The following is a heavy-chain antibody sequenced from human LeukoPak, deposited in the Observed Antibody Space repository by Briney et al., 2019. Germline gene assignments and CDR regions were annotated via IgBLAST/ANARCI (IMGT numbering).Heavy chain of an antibody. Sequence: GASVKVSCKASGYTSTSYGISWVRQAPGQGLEWMGWISAYNGNTNYAQKLQGRVTMTRDTSISTAYMELSRLRSDDTAVYYCAINYYGSGSQQFDYWGQGTLVTVSS. CDR2: ISAYNGNT. CDR3: AINYYGSGSQQFDY. J-gene: IGHJ4*02. D-gene: IGHD3-10*01. V-gene: IGHV1-18*01. CDR1: GYTSTSYG.